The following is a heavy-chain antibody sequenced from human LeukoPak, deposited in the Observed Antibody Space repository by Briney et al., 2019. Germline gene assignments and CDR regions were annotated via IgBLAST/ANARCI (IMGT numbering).Heavy chain of an antibody. J-gene: IGHJ5*02. Sequence: GASVKVSCKXSGYTLTELSMHWVRQAPGIGLEWMGGFDPEDGETIYAQKFQGRVTMTEDTSTDTAYMELSSLRSEDTAVYYCATDGGIAVAGTAWGQGTLVTVSS. CDR3: ATDGGIAVAGTA. CDR1: GYTLTELS. V-gene: IGHV1-24*01. D-gene: IGHD6-19*01. CDR2: FDPEDGET.